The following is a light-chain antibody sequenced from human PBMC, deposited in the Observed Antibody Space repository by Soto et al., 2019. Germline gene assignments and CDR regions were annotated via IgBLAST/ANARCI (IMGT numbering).Light chain of an antibody. CDR3: QQANSFPLT. V-gene: IGKV1-12*01. CDR2: AAS. CDR1: QGISSW. Sequence: DIPMTQSPSSVSASVGARVTITCRASQGISSWLAWYQRKPGKAPKLLIYAASSLQSGVPSRFSGSGSGTDFTLTISSLQPEDFATYYCQQANSFPLTFGGGTKVDI. J-gene: IGKJ4*01.